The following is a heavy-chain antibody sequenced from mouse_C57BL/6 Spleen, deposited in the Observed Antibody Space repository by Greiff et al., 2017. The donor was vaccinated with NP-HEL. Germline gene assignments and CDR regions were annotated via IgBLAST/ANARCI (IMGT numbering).Heavy chain of an antibody. Sequence: VKLVESGAELVKPGASVKISCKASGYAFSSYWMNWVKQRPGKGLEWIGQIYPGDGDTNYNGKFKGKATLTADKSSSTAYMQLSSLTSEDSAVYFCARRGYYDYDAWFAYWGQGTLVTVSA. CDR2: IYPGDGDT. V-gene: IGHV1-80*01. CDR1: GYAFSSYW. J-gene: IGHJ3*01. D-gene: IGHD2-4*01. CDR3: ARRGYYDYDAWFAY.